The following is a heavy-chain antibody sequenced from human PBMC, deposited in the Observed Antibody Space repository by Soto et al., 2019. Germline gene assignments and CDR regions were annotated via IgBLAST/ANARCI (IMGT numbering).Heavy chain of an antibody. J-gene: IGHJ4*02. CDR3: ARSPAGTLFAN. V-gene: IGHV4-31*01. D-gene: IGHD3-10*01. CDR2: IYYSGST. Sequence: QVQLQESGPGLVKPSQTLSLTCTVSGGSISTGGYYWTWIRQHPGKGLEWIGYIYYSGSTYYNPSPKGQINISVDTSKNQVSPKPSSVKDWATAAYYCARSPAGTLFANWGQGTLVTVSS. CDR1: GGSISTGGYY.